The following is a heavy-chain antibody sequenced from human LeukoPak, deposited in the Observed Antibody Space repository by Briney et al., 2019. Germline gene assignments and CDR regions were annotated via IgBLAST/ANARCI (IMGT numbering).Heavy chain of an antibody. CDR1: GYTFTSFG. D-gene: IGHD2-15*01. V-gene: IGHV1-18*04. CDR3: TRDHCRGDNCPSFDY. Sequence: ASVKVSCKPSGYTFTSFGISWVRQAPGQGLEWMGWIGAYNGDTNYAQKFQGRVTMTTDTSTSTAYMDLRSLRSDDAAVYYCTRDHCRGDNCPSFDYWGQGTLVTVSS. J-gene: IGHJ4*02. CDR2: IGAYNGDT.